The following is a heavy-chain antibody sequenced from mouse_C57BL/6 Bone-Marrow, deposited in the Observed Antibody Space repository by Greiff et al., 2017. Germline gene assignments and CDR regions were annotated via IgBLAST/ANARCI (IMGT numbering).Heavy chain of an antibody. CDR1: GYTFTSYG. D-gene: IGHD4-1*01. V-gene: IGHV1-81*01. J-gene: IGHJ2*01. Sequence: QVQLQQSGAELARPGASVKLSCKASGYTFTSYGISWVKQRTGQGLEWIGEIYPRSGNTYYNEKFKGKATLTADKSSSTAYMELRSLTSEDSAVYFCAREGLGRYYFDYWGQDTTLTDSS. CDR2: IYPRSGNT. CDR3: AREGLGRYYFDY.